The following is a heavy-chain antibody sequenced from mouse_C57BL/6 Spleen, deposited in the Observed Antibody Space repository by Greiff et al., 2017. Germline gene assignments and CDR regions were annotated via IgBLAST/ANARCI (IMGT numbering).Heavy chain of an antibody. D-gene: IGHD2-3*01. J-gene: IGHJ3*01. Sequence: EVQRVESGGGLVKPGGSLKLSCAASGFTFSDYGMHWVRQAPEKGLEWVAYISSGISTIYYADTVKGRFTISRDNAKNTLFLQMTSLRSEDTAMYYCARDGYSAWFAYWGQGTLVTVSA. CDR1: GFTFSDYG. CDR3: ARDGYSAWFAY. CDR2: ISSGISTI. V-gene: IGHV5-17*01.